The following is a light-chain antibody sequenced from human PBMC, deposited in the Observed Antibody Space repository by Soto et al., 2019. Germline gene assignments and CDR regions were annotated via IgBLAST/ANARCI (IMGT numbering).Light chain of an antibody. CDR1: DIGSKS. Sequence: SYELTQSPSVSVAPGETAMITCGGNDIGSKSVHWYQQRPGQAPVLVVYDDRDRPSGIPERFSGSNSGSTATLTISRVEAGDEADYYCQVWDRDNNHVLLGGGTKVTVL. CDR3: QVWDRDNNHVL. V-gene: IGLV3-21*02. J-gene: IGLJ2*01. CDR2: DDR.